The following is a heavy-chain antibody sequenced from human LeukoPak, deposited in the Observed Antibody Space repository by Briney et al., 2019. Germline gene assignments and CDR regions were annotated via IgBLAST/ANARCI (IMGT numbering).Heavy chain of an antibody. CDR2: INGDGIST. CDR1: GFTFSNYW. V-gene: IGHV3-74*01. CDR3: ARDVGNFDY. Sequence: GGSLRLSCAASGFTFSNYWMHCVRQAPGKGLVWVSRINGDGISTGYADSVKGRFTVSRDNAKKTLYLQMNSLRAEDTAVYYCARDVGNFDYWGQGTLVTVSS. J-gene: IGHJ4*02.